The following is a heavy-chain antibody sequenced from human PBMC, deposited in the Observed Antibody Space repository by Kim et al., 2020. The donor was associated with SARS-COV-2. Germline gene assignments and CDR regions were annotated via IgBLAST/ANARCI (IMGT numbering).Heavy chain of an antibody. CDR1: GGSISSSSYY. V-gene: IGHV4-39*01. CDR3: ARRGYSYGFGGRGGWYFDY. D-gene: IGHD5-18*01. Sequence: SETLSLTCTVSGGSISSSSYYWGWIRQPPGKGLEWIGSIYYSGSTYYNPSLKSRVTISVDTSKNQFSLKLSSVTAADTAVYYCARRGYSYGFGGRGGWYFDYWGPGTLVPVSS. CDR2: IYYSGST. J-gene: IGHJ4*02.